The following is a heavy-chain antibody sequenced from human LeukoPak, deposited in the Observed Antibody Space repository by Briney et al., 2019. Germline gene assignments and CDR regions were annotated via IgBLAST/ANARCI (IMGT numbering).Heavy chain of an antibody. CDR1: GFTFTTYW. CDR3: VKVAKYYYGSETYYFFEH. J-gene: IGHJ4*02. V-gene: IGHV3-7*01. D-gene: IGHD3-10*01. Sequence: GGSLRLSCAASGFTFTTYWMSWVRQPPGKGLEWVASIKQDGTEKYYVDSVKGRFTISRDNAKNSLYLQMNSLRVEDTAIYYCVKVAKYYYGSETYYFFEHWGQGTPVTAS. CDR2: IKQDGTEK.